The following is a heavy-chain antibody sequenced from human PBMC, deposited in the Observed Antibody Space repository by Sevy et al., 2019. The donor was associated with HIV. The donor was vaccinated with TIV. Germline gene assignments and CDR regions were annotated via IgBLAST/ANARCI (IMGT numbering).Heavy chain of an antibody. Sequence: GGSLRLSCAASGFTFSSYGMHWVRQAPGKGLEWVAVISYDGSNKYYADSVKGRFTISRDNSKNTLYLQMNSLRAEDTAVYYCAKDDIVVVPAASPAPDYWGQRTLVTVSS. D-gene: IGHD2-2*01. CDR3: AKDDIVVVPAASPAPDY. CDR2: ISYDGSNK. CDR1: GFTFSSYG. V-gene: IGHV3-30*18. J-gene: IGHJ4*02.